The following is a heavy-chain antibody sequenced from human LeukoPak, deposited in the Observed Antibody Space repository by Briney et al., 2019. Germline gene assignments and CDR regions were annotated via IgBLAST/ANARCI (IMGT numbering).Heavy chain of an antibody. CDR1: GLTFDNAW. CDR3: ARPRPGWSSVMPYFDY. Sequence: PGGSLRLSCVASGLTFDNAWMSWVRQAPGKGLEWVANIKHDGSDKYYVDSVKGRFTTSRDNAKSSLYLQMNSLRAEDTAVYYCARPRPGWSSVMPYFDYWGQGTLVTVSS. CDR2: IKHDGSDK. V-gene: IGHV3-7*01. J-gene: IGHJ4*02. D-gene: IGHD3-16*01.